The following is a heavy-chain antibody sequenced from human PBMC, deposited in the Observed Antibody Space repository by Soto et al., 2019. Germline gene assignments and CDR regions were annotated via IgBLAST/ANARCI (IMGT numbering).Heavy chain of an antibody. CDR2: TWYDGINK. D-gene: IGHD1-1*01. Sequence: QVQLVESGGGVVQPGGSLRLSCVASGFPFSNYGMHWVRQTPGKGLDWVAMTWYDGINKYYADSVKDRFTISRDNSKNTLELQMNSLGEEVADVYYCATDLNDMEAVDIWGRGRMVSVSS. J-gene: IGHJ3*02. V-gene: IGHV3-33*03. CDR3: ATDLNDMEAVDI. CDR1: GFPFSNYG.